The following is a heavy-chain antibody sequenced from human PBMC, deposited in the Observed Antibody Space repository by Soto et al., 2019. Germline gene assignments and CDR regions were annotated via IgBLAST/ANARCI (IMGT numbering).Heavy chain of an antibody. CDR3: AKDKGVDYYYYFMDV. CDR2: ISWNSGSI. V-gene: IGHV3-9*01. Sequence: PGGSMRLSCAASGFTFDNYAMHWVRQDPGKGLEWVSGISWNSGSIGYADSVKGRFTISRDNAKNSLYLQMNSLRAEDTALYYCAKDKGVDYYYYFMDVWGKGTTVTVSS. J-gene: IGHJ6*03. CDR1: GFTFDNYA.